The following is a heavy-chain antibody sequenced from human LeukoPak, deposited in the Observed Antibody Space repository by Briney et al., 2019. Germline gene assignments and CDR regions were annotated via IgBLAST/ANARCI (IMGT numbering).Heavy chain of an antibody. J-gene: IGHJ4*02. CDR1: GGSFSGYY. CDR3: AWSKFGELDY. D-gene: IGHD3-10*02. Sequence: SETLSLTCAVYGGSFSGYYWSWIRQPPGKGLEWIGEINQSGGTNYNPSLKSRVTISVDTSKNQFSLKLSSVTAADTAVYYCAWSKFGELDYWGQGTLVTVSS. CDR2: INQSGGT. V-gene: IGHV4-34*01.